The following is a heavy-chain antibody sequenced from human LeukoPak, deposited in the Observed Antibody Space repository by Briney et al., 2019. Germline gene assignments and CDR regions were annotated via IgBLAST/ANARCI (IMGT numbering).Heavy chain of an antibody. CDR2: IYHSGST. CDR3: ARDLHGGNSFTSDWYFDL. CDR1: GGSISVSNSNW. V-gene: IGHV4-4*02. D-gene: IGHD4-23*01. J-gene: IGHJ2*01. Sequence: SETLSLTCAVSGGSISVSNSNWWSWVRQPPGKGLEWIGEIYHSGSTNYNPSLKSRVTISVDKSKNQFSLKLSSVTAADTAVYYCARDLHGGNSFTSDWYFDLWGRGTLVTVSS.